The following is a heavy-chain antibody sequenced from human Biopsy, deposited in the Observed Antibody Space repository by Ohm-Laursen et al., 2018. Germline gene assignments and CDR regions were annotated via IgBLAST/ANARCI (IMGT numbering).Heavy chain of an antibody. V-gene: IGHV4-59*01. CDR3: ARETNSSGWPYCYYYGMDV. CDR2: IYYSGRT. CDR1: ACSISSDY. J-gene: IGHJ6*02. D-gene: IGHD6-19*01. Sequence: TLSLTCTVSACSISSDYWSWIRQTPGQGREWLGNIYYSGRTNYNPSLKSRVTISIDTSKNQFSLRLNPVTEADTAVYYCARETNSSGWPYCYYYGMDVWGQGTTVTVSS.